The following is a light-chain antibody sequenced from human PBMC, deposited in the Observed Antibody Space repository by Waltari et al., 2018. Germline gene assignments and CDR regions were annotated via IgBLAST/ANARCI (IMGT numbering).Light chain of an antibody. CDR3: QQSYSTPFT. V-gene: IGKV1-39*01. CDR2: AAS. J-gene: IGKJ3*01. CDR1: QSIGRY. Sequence: DIQMTQSPSSLSASVGDRVTITCRASQSIGRYLNWYQQKPGKAPNLLINAASTLRSGVPSRFTGSGSGTDFTLTISSLQPEDFATYYCQQSYSTPFTFGPGIKVDIK.